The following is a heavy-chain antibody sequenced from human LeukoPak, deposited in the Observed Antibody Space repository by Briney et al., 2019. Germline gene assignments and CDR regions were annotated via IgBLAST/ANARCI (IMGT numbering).Heavy chain of an antibody. D-gene: IGHD6-6*01. CDR2: ISGNGGNT. V-gene: IGHV3-64*01. CDR1: GFTFRTYA. J-gene: IGHJ4*02. Sequence: PGGSLRLSCAASGFTFRTYAMQWVRQAPEKRPEYVSGISGNGGNTYYANSVEGRFTISRDNSKNTLYLQMGSLRAEDTAVYYCAKDQRAYSSSWSLKYWGQGTLVTVSS. CDR3: AKDQRAYSSSWSLKY.